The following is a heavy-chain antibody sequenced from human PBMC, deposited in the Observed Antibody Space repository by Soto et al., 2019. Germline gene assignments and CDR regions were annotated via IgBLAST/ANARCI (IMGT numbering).Heavy chain of an antibody. CDR3: ARDLVVVAATHYYYGMDV. Sequence: ASVKVSCKASGGTFSSYAISWVRQAPGQGLEWMGGIIPIFGTANYAQKFQGRVTITADKSTSTAYMELSSLRSEDTAVYYCARDLVVVAATHYYYGMDVWGQGTTVTVSS. J-gene: IGHJ6*02. CDR2: IIPIFGTA. CDR1: GGTFSSYA. V-gene: IGHV1-69*06. D-gene: IGHD2-15*01.